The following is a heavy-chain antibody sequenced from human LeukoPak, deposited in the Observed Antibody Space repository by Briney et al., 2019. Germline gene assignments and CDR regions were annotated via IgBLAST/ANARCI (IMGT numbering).Heavy chain of an antibody. D-gene: IGHD3-10*01. CDR2: IKQDGSEK. CDR1: GFTFSSYW. J-gene: IGHJ4*02. V-gene: IGHV3-7*01. Sequence: GGSLRLSCAASGFTFSSYWMSWVRQAPGKGLEWVANIKQDGSEKYYVDSVKGRFTISRDNAKNSLYLQMNSLRAEDTAVYYCARGPHYYGSGAIDYWGQGTLVTVSS. CDR3: ARGPHYYGSGAIDY.